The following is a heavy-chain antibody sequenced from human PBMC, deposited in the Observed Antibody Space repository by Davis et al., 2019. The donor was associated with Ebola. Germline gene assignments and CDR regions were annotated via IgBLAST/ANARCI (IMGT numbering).Heavy chain of an antibody. Sequence: GGSLRLSCVASGFTFSRNAMNWVRQAPGRGLEWVSSISSSGSYIFYEDSVKGRFTISRDNAENSLYVQMNSLRVEDTAVYYCARESRVSPSQIDYWGQGTLVTVSS. CDR1: GFTFSRNA. CDR3: ARESRVSPSQIDY. J-gene: IGHJ4*02. D-gene: IGHD6-6*01. CDR2: ISSSGSYI. V-gene: IGHV3-21*01.